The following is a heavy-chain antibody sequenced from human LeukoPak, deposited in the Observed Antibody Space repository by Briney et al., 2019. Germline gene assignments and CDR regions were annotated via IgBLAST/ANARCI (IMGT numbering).Heavy chain of an antibody. Sequence: PSETLSLTCTVSGGSISSSSYYWGWIRQPPGKGLEWIESIYYSGSTYYNPSLKSRVTISVDTSKNQFSLKLSSVTAADTAVYYCARHMPSKVVAATRVGYWGQGTLVTVSS. J-gene: IGHJ4*02. D-gene: IGHD2-15*01. CDR2: IYYSGST. CDR1: GGSISSSSYY. V-gene: IGHV4-39*01. CDR3: ARHMPSKVVAATRVGY.